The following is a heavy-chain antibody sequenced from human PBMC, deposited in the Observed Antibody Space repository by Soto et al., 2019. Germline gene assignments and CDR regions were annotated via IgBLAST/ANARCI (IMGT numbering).Heavy chain of an antibody. V-gene: IGHV4-30-4*01. CDR2: IYYSGST. D-gene: IGHD6-13*01. J-gene: IGHJ4*02. CDR3: ARGAAARPFPFDY. Sequence: PSETLSLTCTVSGGSISSGDYYWSRIRQPPGKGLEWIGYIYYSGSTYYNPSLKSRVTISVDTSKNQFSLKLSSVTAADTAVYYCARGAAARPFPFDYWGQGTLVTVSS. CDR1: GGSISSGDYY.